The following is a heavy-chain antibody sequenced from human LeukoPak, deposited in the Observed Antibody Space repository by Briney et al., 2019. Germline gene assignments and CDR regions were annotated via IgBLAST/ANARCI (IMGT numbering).Heavy chain of an antibody. V-gene: IGHV3-21*04. J-gene: IGHJ4*02. CDR2: ISSSSSYI. CDR3: AKGDLIRGYFDY. CDR1: GFTFSSYS. D-gene: IGHD2-21*01. Sequence: GGSLRLSCAASGFTFSSYSMNWVRQAPGKGLEWVSSISSSSSYIYYADSVKGRFTISRDNAKNSLYLQMNSLRAEDTAVYYCAKGDLIRGYFDYWGQGTLVTVSS.